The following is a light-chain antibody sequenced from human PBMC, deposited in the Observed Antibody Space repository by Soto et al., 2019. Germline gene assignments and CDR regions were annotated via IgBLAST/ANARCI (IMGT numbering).Light chain of an antibody. CDR1: QSISSW. Sequence: EIQMTQSPSTLSVSVGDRVTLTCRASQSISSWLAWYQQKTGKAPKILISDASSVESGVPSRFSGSGSGTDFTLTISSLQPDDFATYYCQQYNSYSFTFGGGTKVEIK. CDR2: DAS. V-gene: IGKV1-5*01. J-gene: IGKJ4*01. CDR3: QQYNSYSFT.